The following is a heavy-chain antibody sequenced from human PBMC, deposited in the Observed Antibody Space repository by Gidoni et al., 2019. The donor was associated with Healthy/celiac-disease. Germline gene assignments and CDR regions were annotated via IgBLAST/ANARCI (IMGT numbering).Heavy chain of an antibody. D-gene: IGHD3-16*01. V-gene: IGHV4-34*01. CDR2: INHSGST. CDR1: GASVSGYS. CDR3: ARGYYDYVWGSANWFDP. Sequence: QVQPQQTGAGRMKPSETLPLHRAADGASVSGYSWRWIRQPPGKGLEWIGEINHSGSTNYNPSLKSRVTISVDTSKNQFSLKLSSGTAADTAVYYCARGYYDYVWGSANWFDPWGQGTLVTVSS. J-gene: IGHJ5*02.